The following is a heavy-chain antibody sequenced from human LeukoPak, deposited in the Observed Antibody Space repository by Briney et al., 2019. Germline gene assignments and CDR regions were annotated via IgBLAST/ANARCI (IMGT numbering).Heavy chain of an antibody. Sequence: QPGRSLRLSCAASGFTFSSYGMHWVRQAPGKGLEWVAVIWYDGSNKYYADSVKGRFTISRDNSKNTLYLQMNSLRADDTAVYYCARGTISSGRPRYFDYWGQGTLVTVSS. CDR2: IWYDGSNK. D-gene: IGHD1-26*01. CDR3: ARGTISSGRPRYFDY. J-gene: IGHJ4*02. V-gene: IGHV3-33*01. CDR1: GFTFSSYG.